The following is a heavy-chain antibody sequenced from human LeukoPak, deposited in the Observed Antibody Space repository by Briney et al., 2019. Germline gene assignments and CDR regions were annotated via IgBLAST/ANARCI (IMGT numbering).Heavy chain of an antibody. CDR1: GFTFSSYG. CDR2: IWYDGSNK. J-gene: IGHJ4*02. D-gene: IGHD3-22*01. CDR3: AKESSDYDSSGYYRYFDY. Sequence: GGSLRLSCAASGFTFSSYGMHWVRQAPGKGLEWVAVIWYDGSNKYYADSVKGRFTISRDNSKSTLYLQMNSLRAEDTAVYYCAKESSDYDSSGYYRYFDYWGQGTLVTVSS. V-gene: IGHV3-33*06.